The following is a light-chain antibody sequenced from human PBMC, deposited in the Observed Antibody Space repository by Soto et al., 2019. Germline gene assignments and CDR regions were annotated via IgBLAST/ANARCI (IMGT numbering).Light chain of an antibody. CDR3: QHYGSSRT. V-gene: IGKV3-20*01. J-gene: IGKJ5*01. CDR2: GAS. Sequence: EIVLTQSPATLSSFPGDRVTLSCRASQYTNTRSAWYQHRPGQAPRLLIHGASDRGTGTPDSFSGSASGTDFTLTISRLAPEDSAVYYCQHYGSSRTFGHGTRLEIK. CDR1: QYTNTRS.